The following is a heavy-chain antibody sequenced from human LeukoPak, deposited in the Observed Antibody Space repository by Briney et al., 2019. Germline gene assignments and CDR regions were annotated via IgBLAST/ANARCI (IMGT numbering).Heavy chain of an antibody. CDR2: INPDGSEK. V-gene: IGHV3-7*04. J-gene: IGHJ4*02. CDR1: GLTFSGYW. CDR3: ARGSGDY. Sequence: GGSLRLSCAASGLTFSGYWMNWVRQAPGKGLEWVANINPDGSEKYYVDSVKGRFTISRDNAKNSLYLQMTSLRAEDTAVYYCARGSGDYSGQGTLVTVSS.